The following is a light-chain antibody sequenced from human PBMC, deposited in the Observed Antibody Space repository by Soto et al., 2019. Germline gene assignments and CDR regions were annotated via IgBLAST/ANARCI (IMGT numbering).Light chain of an antibody. CDR1: QSVSSY. CDR3: LYRSNWPFT. Sequence: RPSQSVSSYLAWYQQKPGQAPRLLIYDASSRATGIPARFSGSGSGTDFTLTITSLECGDGAVAYRLYRSNWPFTVGRGTKVDIK. V-gene: IGKV3-11*01. CDR2: DAS. J-gene: IGKJ3*01.